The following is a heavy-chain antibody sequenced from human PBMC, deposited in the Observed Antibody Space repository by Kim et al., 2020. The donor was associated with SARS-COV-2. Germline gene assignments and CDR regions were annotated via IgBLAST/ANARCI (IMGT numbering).Heavy chain of an antibody. CDR1: GGTFSSYA. D-gene: IGHD5-18*01. V-gene: IGHV1-69*13. CDR3: ARGGYSLRLYYYYGMDV. J-gene: IGHJ6*02. CDR2: IIPIFGTA. Sequence: SVKVSCKASGGTFSSYAISWVRQAPGQGLEWMGGIIPIFGTANYAQKFQGRVTITADESTSTAYMELSSLRSEDTAVYYCARGGYSLRLYYYYGMDVWGQRTTVTVSS.